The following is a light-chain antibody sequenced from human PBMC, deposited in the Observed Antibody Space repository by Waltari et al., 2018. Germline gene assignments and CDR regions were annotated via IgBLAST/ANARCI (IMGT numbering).Light chain of an antibody. CDR1: HSIRHN. J-gene: IGKJ1*01. V-gene: IGKV3-15*01. Sequence: EIVLTQSPATLSVSPGERATLFCRASHSIRHNLAWYQQKPGQAPRLLIYGASTRATGIPARFSGSGSGTEFTLTISSLQSEDFAVYYCQQFNTWWTFGQGTKVEFK. CDR2: GAS. CDR3: QQFNTWWT.